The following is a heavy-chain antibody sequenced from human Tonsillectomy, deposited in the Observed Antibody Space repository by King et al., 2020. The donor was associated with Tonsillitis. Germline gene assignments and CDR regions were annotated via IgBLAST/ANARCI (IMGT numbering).Heavy chain of an antibody. Sequence: VQLVESGGGLVQPGGSLRLSCAASGFTFSSYAMSWVRQAPGKGLEWVSAISGSGGSTYSVDSVKGRFTISRDNSKNTLYLQMNSLRAEDTAVYYCAKSLWGELGMPDYWGQGTLVTVSS. D-gene: IGHD7-27*01. CDR2: ISGSGGST. V-gene: IGHV3-23*04. J-gene: IGHJ4*02. CDR3: AKSLWGELGMPDY. CDR1: GFTFSSYA.